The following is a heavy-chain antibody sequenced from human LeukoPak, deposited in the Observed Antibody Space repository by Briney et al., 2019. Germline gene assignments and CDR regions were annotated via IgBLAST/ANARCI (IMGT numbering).Heavy chain of an antibody. CDR1: GGSISSGDYY. D-gene: IGHD3-10*01. Sequence: SQTLSLTCTVSGGSISSGDYYWSWIRRPPGKGLEWIGYCYYSGSTYYNPSLKSRVTISVDTSKNQFSLKLSSVTAADTAVYYCARLGYYYGSGSYHPIDYWGQGTLVTVSS. V-gene: IGHV4-30-4*01. CDR2: CYYSGST. CDR3: ARLGYYYGSGSYHPIDY. J-gene: IGHJ4*02.